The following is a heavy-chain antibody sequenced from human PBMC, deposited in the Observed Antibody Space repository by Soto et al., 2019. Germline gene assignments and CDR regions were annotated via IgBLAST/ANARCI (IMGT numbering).Heavy chain of an antibody. CDR1: GGSVTTYY. Sequence: SETLSLTCTVTGGSVTTYYWSWIRQPPGKGLEWIGHISYSGSTNYNPSLKSRVTISVDSSTNQFSLKLRSVSAADTAVYFCARAQGFDFRNWFDPWGQGALVTVSS. J-gene: IGHJ5*02. CDR2: ISYSGST. V-gene: IGHV4-59*02. D-gene: IGHD5-12*01. CDR3: ARAQGFDFRNWFDP.